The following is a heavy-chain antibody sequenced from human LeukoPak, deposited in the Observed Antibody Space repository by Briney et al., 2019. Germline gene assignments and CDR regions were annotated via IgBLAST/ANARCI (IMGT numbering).Heavy chain of an antibody. Sequence: KPGESLKISCKGSGYSFTSYWIGWVRQMPGKGLEWMGIIYPGDSDTRYSPSFQGQVTISADKSISTAYLQWRSLKAPDTAMYHWARETYYDFWSGYYRAPPFDYWGQGTLVTVSS. CDR2: IYPGDSDT. V-gene: IGHV5-51*03. CDR3: ARETYYDFWSGYYRAPPFDY. CDR1: GYSFTSYW. J-gene: IGHJ4*02. D-gene: IGHD3-3*01.